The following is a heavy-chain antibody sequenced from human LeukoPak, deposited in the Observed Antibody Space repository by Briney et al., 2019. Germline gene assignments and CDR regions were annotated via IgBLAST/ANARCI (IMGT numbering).Heavy chain of an antibody. Sequence: ASVKVSCKTSGYTFNNFGVSWLRQAPGQGLEWMGWISAYNGNINYAQKLQGRVTMTTDTSTSTAYMELRSLRSDDTAVYYCARDIGATGTLSFFDYWGQGTLVTVSS. CDR1: GYTFNNFG. CDR2: ISAYNGNI. V-gene: IGHV1-18*04. D-gene: IGHD6-13*01. CDR3: ARDIGATGTLSFFDY. J-gene: IGHJ4*02.